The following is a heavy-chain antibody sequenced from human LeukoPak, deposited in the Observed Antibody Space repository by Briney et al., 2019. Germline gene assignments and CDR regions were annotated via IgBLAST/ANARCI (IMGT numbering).Heavy chain of an antibody. J-gene: IGHJ4*02. V-gene: IGHV3-21*01. Sequence: AGGSLRLSCAASGFTFSSYSMNWVRQAPGKGLEWVPSISSSSSYIYYADSVKGRFTISRDNAKNSLYLRMNSLRAEDTAVYYCARDGAITMVRGVTFDYWGQGTLVTVSS. CDR1: GFTFSSYS. CDR2: ISSSSSYI. CDR3: ARDGAITMVRGVTFDY. D-gene: IGHD3-10*01.